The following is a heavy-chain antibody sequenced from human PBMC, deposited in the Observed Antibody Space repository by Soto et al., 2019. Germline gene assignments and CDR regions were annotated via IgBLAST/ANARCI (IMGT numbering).Heavy chain of an antibody. D-gene: IGHD3-22*01. V-gene: IGHV1-2*02. CDR1: GYTFTGYY. Sequence: ASVKVSCKASGYTFTGYYMHWVRQAPGQGLEWMGWINPNSGGTNYAQKFQGRVTMTRDTSISTAYMELSRLRSDDTAVYYCARARNYYDSSGLFDYWGQGTLVTVSS. J-gene: IGHJ4*02. CDR3: ARARNYYDSSGLFDY. CDR2: INPNSGGT.